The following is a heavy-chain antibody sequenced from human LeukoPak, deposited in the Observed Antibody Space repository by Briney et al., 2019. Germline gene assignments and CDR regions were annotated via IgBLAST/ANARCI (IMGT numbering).Heavy chain of an antibody. Sequence: GGSLRLSCAGSGFTFSSYAMNWVRQAPGKGLEWVAVISYDGSNKYYADSVKGRFTISRDNSKNTLYLQMNSLRAEDTAVYYCAKDHYSSSWYSLPVYYGMDVWGQGTTVTVSS. CDR1: GFTFSSYA. V-gene: IGHV3-30*18. CDR2: ISYDGSNK. CDR3: AKDHYSSSWYSLPVYYGMDV. J-gene: IGHJ6*02. D-gene: IGHD6-13*01.